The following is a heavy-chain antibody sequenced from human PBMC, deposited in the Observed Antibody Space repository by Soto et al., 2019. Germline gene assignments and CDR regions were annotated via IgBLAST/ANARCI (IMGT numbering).Heavy chain of an antibody. CDR3: ARQGESSGSYYYGMDV. D-gene: IGHD3-22*01. Sequence: QVQLVQSGAEVKKPGSSVKVSCKASGGTFSSYTISCVRQAPGQGLEWMGGIIPIFGTANYAQRFQGRVTITADESTSTAYMELSSLRSEDTAVYYCARQGESSGSYYYGMDVWGQGTTVIVSS. V-gene: IGHV1-69*12. CDR2: IIPIFGTA. CDR1: GGTFSSYT. J-gene: IGHJ6*02.